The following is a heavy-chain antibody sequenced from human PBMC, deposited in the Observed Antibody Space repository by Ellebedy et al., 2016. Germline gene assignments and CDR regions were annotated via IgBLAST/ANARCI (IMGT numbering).Heavy chain of an antibody. V-gene: IGHV2-5*01. Sequence: SGPTLVKPTQTLTLTCTFSGFSLDTDEVVVGWIRQPPGGALEWLSFIYGNDDKRYRPSLRSRLTITKDTSKNQVVLTMTNMDPVDTATYFCAHKSVSREVDYWGQGTLVIVSS. D-gene: IGHD3-22*01. CDR1: GFSLDTDEVV. J-gene: IGHJ4*02. CDR3: AHKSVSREVDY. CDR2: IYGNDDK.